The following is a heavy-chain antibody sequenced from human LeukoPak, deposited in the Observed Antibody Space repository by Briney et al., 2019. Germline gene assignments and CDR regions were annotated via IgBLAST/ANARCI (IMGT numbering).Heavy chain of an antibody. CDR3: ARDPDQIVGANFDY. CDR1: GFTFSTYW. V-gene: IGHV3-7*01. D-gene: IGHD1-26*01. J-gene: IGHJ4*02. CDR2: IKQDGSGK. Sequence: PGGSLRLSCAASGFTFSTYWMNWVRQAPGKGLEWVASIKQDGSGKYYVDSVKGRFTISRDNAKNSLYLQMNSLTAEDAAVYYCARDPDQIVGANFDYWGQGTLVTVSS.